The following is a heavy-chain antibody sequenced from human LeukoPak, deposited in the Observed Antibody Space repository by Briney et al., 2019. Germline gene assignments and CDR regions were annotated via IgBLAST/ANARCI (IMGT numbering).Heavy chain of an antibody. CDR1: GFTFSSYW. CDR3: AKAATYFYGSVTYDWFES. CDR2: IESNGLT. J-gene: IGHJ5*01. V-gene: IGHV3-74*01. D-gene: IGHD3-10*01. Sequence: GGSLRLSCEASGFTFSSYWMHWVRQVPGKGLMWVSRIESNGLTLYADSVRDRFTISRDNGKSTIYLQMNSLRVDDTAIYYCAKAATYFYGSVTYDWFESWGEGTLVTVSS.